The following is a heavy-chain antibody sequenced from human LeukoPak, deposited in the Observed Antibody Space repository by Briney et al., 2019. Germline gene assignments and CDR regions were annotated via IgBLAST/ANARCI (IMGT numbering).Heavy chain of an antibody. Sequence: PSETLSLTCTVSGGSISSYYWSWIRQHPGKGLEWIGYIYYSGSTYYNPSLKSRVTISVDTSKNQFSLKLSSVTAADTAVYYCARDRGGNYYDYYYGMDVWGQGTTVTVSS. CDR1: GGSISSYY. V-gene: IGHV4-59*06. D-gene: IGHD3-22*01. CDR3: ARDRGGNYYDYYYGMDV. CDR2: IYYSGST. J-gene: IGHJ6*02.